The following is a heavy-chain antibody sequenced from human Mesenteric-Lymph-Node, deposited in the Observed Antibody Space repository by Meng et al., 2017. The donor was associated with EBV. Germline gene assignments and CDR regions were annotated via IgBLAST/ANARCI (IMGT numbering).Heavy chain of an antibody. J-gene: IGHJ4*02. CDR3: ARGNYNFGQNFDY. Sequence: QVQLQESGPGLVKPSQTLSLTCAVSGGSISGSPYYWSWIRQSPGKGLEWIGYSSGNTYYNPSLKSRVSISLDTSKNQFFLKLTPVTAADTAVYYCARGNYNFGQNFDYWGQGTLVTVSS. CDR2: YSSGNT. CDR1: GGSISGSPYY. D-gene: IGHD1-1*01. V-gene: IGHV4-30-4*01.